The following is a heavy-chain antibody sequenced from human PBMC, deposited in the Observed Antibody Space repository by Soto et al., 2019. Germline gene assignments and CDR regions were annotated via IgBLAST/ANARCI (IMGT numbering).Heavy chain of an antibody. Sequence: GGSLRLSCAASGFTFSSYAMSWVRQAPGKGLEWVSAISGSGGSTYYADSVKGRFTISRDNSKNTLYLQMNSLRAEDTAVYYCAKDEEAGDYGDYAEYFQHWGQGTLVTVSS. V-gene: IGHV3-23*01. CDR2: ISGSGGST. D-gene: IGHD4-17*01. CDR3: AKDEEAGDYGDYAEYFQH. CDR1: GFTFSSYA. J-gene: IGHJ1*01.